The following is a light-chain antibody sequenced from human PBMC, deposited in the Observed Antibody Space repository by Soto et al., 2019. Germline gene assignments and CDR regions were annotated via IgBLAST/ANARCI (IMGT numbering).Light chain of an antibody. Sequence: IQLTQSPSSLSASVGDRVTLTCRASQGISSNLAWYQQKPGRAPKLLIFGASTLQSGVPSRFSGSGSGTDFTLTISCLQSEDFATYYCQQYYSYLITFGQGTRLEIK. V-gene: IGKV1-9*01. CDR2: GAS. CDR1: QGISSN. J-gene: IGKJ5*01. CDR3: QQYYSYLIT.